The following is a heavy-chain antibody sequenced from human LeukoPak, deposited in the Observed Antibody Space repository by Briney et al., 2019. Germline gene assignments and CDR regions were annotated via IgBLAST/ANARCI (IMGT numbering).Heavy chain of an antibody. CDR3: ARFGQYDAFDI. CDR1: GFTFSSYS. CDR2: ISSSSSYI. D-gene: IGHD3-10*01. J-gene: IGHJ3*02. V-gene: IGHV3-21*01. Sequence: GGSLRLSCAASGFTFSSYSMNWVRQASGKGLEWVSSISSSSSYIYYADSVKGRFTISRDNAKNSLYLQMNSLRAEDTAVYYCARFGQYDAFDIWGQGTMVTVSS.